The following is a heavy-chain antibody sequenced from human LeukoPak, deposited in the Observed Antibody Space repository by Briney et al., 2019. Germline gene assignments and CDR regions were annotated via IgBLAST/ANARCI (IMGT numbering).Heavy chain of an antibody. V-gene: IGHV5-51*01. Sequence: GESLKISREGSGYSFTNYWIGWVRQMPGKGLEWMGIIFPGDSDTIYSPSFQGQVTISADKSISTAYLQWSSLKASDTAMYYCARMSAFDIWGQGTMVTVSS. CDR1: GYSFTNYW. J-gene: IGHJ3*02. CDR2: IFPGDSDT. CDR3: ARMSAFDI.